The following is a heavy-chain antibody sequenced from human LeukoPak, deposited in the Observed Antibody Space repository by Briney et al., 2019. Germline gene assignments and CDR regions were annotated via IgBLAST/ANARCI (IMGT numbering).Heavy chain of an antibody. D-gene: IGHD3-22*01. CDR2: IYYSGST. CDR3: ARAHPTYYYDSSGYHDAFDI. J-gene: IGHJ3*02. CDR1: GGSISSSSYY. V-gene: IGHV4-39*07. Sequence: SETLSLTCTVSGGSISSSSYYWGWIRQPPGKGLEWIGSIYYSGSTYYNPSLKSRVTISVDTSKNQFSLKLSSVTAADTAVYYCARAHPTYYYDSSGYHDAFDIWGQGTMVTVSS.